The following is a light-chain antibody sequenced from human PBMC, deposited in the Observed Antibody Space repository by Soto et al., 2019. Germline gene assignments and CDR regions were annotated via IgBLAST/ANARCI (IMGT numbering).Light chain of an antibody. J-gene: IGKJ4*01. CDR2: QAS. Sequence: DIQMTQSPSTLSASVGDRVTITCRASQRISTWLAWHQQKPGKAPKLLIYQASSLESGVPSRFSGSGSGTEFTLTISSLQPNDSATYYCQHYNGYPLTFGGGTKVEIK. CDR1: QRISTW. CDR3: QHYNGYPLT. V-gene: IGKV1-5*03.